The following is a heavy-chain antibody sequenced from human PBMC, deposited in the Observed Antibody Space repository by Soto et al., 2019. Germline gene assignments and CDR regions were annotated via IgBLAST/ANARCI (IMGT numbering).Heavy chain of an antibody. D-gene: IGHD3-10*01. V-gene: IGHV4-59*01. J-gene: IGHJ4*02. CDR1: GGSISSSV. Sequence: QVQLQESGPGLVKPSETLSLNCTVSGGSISSSVWSWIRQPPGEGLEWIGNSYHSGSTYYNPSLKSRITISLDTSKNQFSLRLSSVTAADTAVYYCGRAGPPDMNQWYGDLDYWGQGTLVTVSS. CDR2: SYHSGST. CDR3: GRAGPPDMNQWYGDLDY.